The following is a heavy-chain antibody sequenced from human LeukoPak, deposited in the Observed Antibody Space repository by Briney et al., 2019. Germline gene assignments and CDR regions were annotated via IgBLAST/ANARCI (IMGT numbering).Heavy chain of an antibody. Sequence: PGGSLRLPCAASGFTLRRYWMHWVRQAPGKGRVRGSRISDGGSTTTYADSVTGRFTISRDNAKNTLYLQMNGLRAEDTAVYYCSRSAYYDGSGNYYDYWGQGTLVTVSS. CDR2: ISDGGSTT. J-gene: IGHJ4*02. V-gene: IGHV3-74*01. CDR1: GFTLRRYW. D-gene: IGHD3-22*01. CDR3: SRSAYYDGSGNYYDY.